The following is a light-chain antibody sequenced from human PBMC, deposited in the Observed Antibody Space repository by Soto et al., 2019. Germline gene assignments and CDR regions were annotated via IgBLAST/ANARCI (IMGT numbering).Light chain of an antibody. CDR1: QSVSSSY. CDR3: QQYGSSSYT. J-gene: IGKJ2*01. V-gene: IGKV3-20*01. Sequence: EIVLTQSPGTLSLSPRERATLSCRASQSVSSSYLAWYQQKPGQAPRLLIYGASGRATGIPDRFSGSGSGTDFTLTISRLAPEDFAVYYCQQYGSSSYTFGQGTKLEIK. CDR2: GAS.